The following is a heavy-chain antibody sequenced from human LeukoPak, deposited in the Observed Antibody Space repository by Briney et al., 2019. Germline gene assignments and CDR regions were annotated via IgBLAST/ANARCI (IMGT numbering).Heavy chain of an antibody. V-gene: IGHV4-39*01. Sequence: SETLSLTCTVSGGSISSSSYYWGWIRQPPGKELEWIGSIYYSGSTYYNPSLKSRVTISVDTSKNQFSLKLSSVTAADTAVYYCARLEGGYIAAYWFDPWGQGTLVTVSS. CDR2: IYYSGST. CDR3: ARLEGGYIAAYWFDP. J-gene: IGHJ5*02. CDR1: GGSISSSSYY. D-gene: IGHD6-13*01.